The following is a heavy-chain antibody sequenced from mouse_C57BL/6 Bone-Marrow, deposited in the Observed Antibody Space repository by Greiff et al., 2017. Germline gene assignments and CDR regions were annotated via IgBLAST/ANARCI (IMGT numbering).Heavy chain of an antibody. J-gene: IGHJ4*01. Sequence: QVQLQQSGAELVKPGASVKLSCKASGYTFTSYWMQWVKQRPGQGLEWIGEIDPSDSYTNYNQKFKGKATLTVDQSSSTAYMQLNSLTSEDSAVYYCARGYDYDYAMDYWGQGTSVTVSS. V-gene: IGHV1-50*01. CDR2: IDPSDSYT. CDR1: GYTFTSYW. D-gene: IGHD2-4*01. CDR3: ARGYDYDYAMDY.